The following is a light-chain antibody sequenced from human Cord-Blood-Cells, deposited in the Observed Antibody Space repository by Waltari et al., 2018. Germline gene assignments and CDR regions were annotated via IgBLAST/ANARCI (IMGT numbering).Light chain of an antibody. CDR2: GAS. CDR3: QQYNNWPPYT. Sequence: EIVMTQSPATLSVSPGERATLSCRASQSVSSNLAWYQQKPGQAPRPLIYGASARATGIPAMFSGSGSGTEFTLTISSLQSEDFAVYYCQQYNNWPPYTFGQGTKLEIK. V-gene: IGKV3-15*01. CDR1: QSVSSN. J-gene: IGKJ2*01.